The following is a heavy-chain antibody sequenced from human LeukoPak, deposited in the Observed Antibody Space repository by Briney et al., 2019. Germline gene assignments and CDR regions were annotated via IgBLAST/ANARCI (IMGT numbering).Heavy chain of an antibody. J-gene: IGHJ4*02. D-gene: IGHD6-19*01. CDR3: ASAYSSAWSSDY. Sequence: PGGSLRLSCAASGFTFSSYGMHWVRQAPGKGLEWVAVIWYDGSNKYYADSVKGRFTISRDNSKNTLYLQMNSLRAEDTAVYYCASAYSSAWSSDYWGQGTLVTVSS. V-gene: IGHV3-33*01. CDR2: IWYDGSNK. CDR1: GFTFSSYG.